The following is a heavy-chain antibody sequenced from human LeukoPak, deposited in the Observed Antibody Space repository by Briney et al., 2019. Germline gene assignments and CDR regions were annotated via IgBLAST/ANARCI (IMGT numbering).Heavy chain of an antibody. V-gene: IGHV3-30-3*01. J-gene: IGHJ6*03. CDR3: ARCGTAHYYYYMDV. Sequence: GGSLRLSCAASGFTFSSYAMHWVRQAPGKGLEWVAVISYDGSNKYYADSVKGRFTISRDNSKNTLYLQMNSLRAEDTAVYYCARCGTAHYYYYMDVWGKGTTVTVSS. D-gene: IGHD1-1*01. CDR1: GFTFSSYA. CDR2: ISYDGSNK.